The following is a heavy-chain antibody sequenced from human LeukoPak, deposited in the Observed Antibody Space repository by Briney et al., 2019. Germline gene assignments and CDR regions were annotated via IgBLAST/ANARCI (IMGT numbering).Heavy chain of an antibody. CDR1: GFTFSSYA. CDR2: ISGSGGST. D-gene: IGHD1-26*01. V-gene: IGHV3-23*01. Sequence: GGSLRLSCAASGFTFSSYAMSWVRQAPGKGLEWVSAISGSGGSTYYADSVKGRFTISRDNSKNTLYLQMNSLRAEDTAVYYCAKALGELHYYYYGMDVWGQGTTVTVSS. J-gene: IGHJ6*02. CDR3: AKALGELHYYYYGMDV.